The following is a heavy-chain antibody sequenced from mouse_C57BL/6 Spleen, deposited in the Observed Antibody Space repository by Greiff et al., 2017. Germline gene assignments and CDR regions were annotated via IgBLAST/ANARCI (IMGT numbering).Heavy chain of an antibody. Sequence: EVMLVESGGGLVQPGGSMKLSCAASGFTFSDAWMDWVRQSPEKGLEWVAEIRNKANNHATYYAESVKGRFTISRDDSKSSVYLQMNSLRAEDTGIYYCTRGYYRYYWYFDVWGTGTTVTVSS. V-gene: IGHV6-6*01. CDR3: TRGYYRYYWYFDV. D-gene: IGHD2-3*01. J-gene: IGHJ1*03. CDR1: GFTFSDAW. CDR2: IRNKANNHAT.